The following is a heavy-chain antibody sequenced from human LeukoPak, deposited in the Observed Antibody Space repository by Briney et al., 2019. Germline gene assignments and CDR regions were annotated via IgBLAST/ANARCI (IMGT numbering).Heavy chain of an antibody. V-gene: IGHV4-59*01. Sequence: SETLSLTCTVSGGSISSYYWSWIRQPPGKGLEWIGYIYYSGSTNYNPSLKSRVTISVDTSKYQFSLKLSSVTAADTAVYYCARVRITMVRGRPNWFDPWGQGTLVTVSS. CDR3: ARVRITMVRGRPNWFDP. J-gene: IGHJ5*02. D-gene: IGHD3-10*01. CDR1: GGSISSYY. CDR2: IYYSGST.